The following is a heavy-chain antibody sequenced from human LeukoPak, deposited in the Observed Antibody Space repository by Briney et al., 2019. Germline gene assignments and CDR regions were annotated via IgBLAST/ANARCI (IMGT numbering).Heavy chain of an antibody. Sequence: ASVKVSCKASGYTFTSYGISWVPQAPGQGLEWMGWISAYNGNTNYAQKLQGRVTMTTDTSTSTAYMELRSLRSDDTAVYYCARVVTYYDFWSGYRKNYYYYYYMDVWGKGTTVTVSS. D-gene: IGHD3-3*01. CDR3: ARVVTYYDFWSGYRKNYYYYYYMDV. CDR1: GYTFTSYG. V-gene: IGHV1-18*01. CDR2: ISAYNGNT. J-gene: IGHJ6*03.